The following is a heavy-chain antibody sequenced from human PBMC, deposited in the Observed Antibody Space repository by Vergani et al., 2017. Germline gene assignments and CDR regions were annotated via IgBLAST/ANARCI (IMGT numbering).Heavy chain of an antibody. V-gene: IGHV3-20*04. CDR3: ARDENDGGQYFDS. Sequence: EVQLVGSGGSLVRPGGSLRLSCAVSGFTFNDYGMTWVRQTPGKGLEWVSSISYNGDRATYRDSVKGRFTVSRDSAKNSLYLQMNNLRAEDTALYYCARDENDGGQYFDSWGQGTLVTVSS. CDR1: GFTFNDYG. D-gene: IGHD4-23*01. CDR2: ISYNGDRA. J-gene: IGHJ4*02.